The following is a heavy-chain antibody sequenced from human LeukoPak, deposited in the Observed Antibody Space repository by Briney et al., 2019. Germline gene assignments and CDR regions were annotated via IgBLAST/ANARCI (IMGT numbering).Heavy chain of an antibody. CDR1: GFTFSSYW. CDR3: ARSYYYDSSHTADY. V-gene: IGHV3-7*01. J-gene: IGHJ4*02. Sequence: GGSLRLSCAASGFTFSSYWMSWVRQAPGKGLEWVANIKQDGSEKYYVDSVKGRFTISRDNAKNTLYLQMNSLRAEDTAVYYCARSYYYDSSHTADYWGQGTLVTVSS. D-gene: IGHD3-22*01. CDR2: IKQDGSEK.